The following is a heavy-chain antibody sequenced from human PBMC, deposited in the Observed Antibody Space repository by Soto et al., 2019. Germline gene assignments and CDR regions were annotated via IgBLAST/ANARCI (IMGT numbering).Heavy chain of an antibody. J-gene: IGHJ4*01. V-gene: IGHV1-2*02. Sequence: ASVKVSCKASGYTFTVYYMHWVRQAPGQGLEWLEWINPKSGGTMYPQKFQGRVTMTGDTSISTAYMALNRLRSDDTAVYYCARDMAKAGGSEGFDYWGQ. CDR1: GYTFTVYY. CDR2: INPKSGGT. CDR3: ARDMAKAGGSEGFDY. D-gene: IGHD1-26*01.